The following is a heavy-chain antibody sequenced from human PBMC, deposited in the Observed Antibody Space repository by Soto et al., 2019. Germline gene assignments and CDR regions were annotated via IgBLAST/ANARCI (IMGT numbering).Heavy chain of an antibody. CDR3: ALIAAARYYFDY. D-gene: IGHD6-13*01. CDR1: GFTFSSYA. J-gene: IGHJ4*02. CDR2: ISGSGGST. V-gene: IGHV3-23*01. Sequence: EVQLLESGGGLVQPGGSLRLSCAASGFTFSSYAMSWVGQAPGKGLEWVSAISGSGGSTYYADSVKGRFTISRDNSKNTLYLQMNSLRAEDTAVYYCALIAAARYYFDYWGQGTLVTVSS.